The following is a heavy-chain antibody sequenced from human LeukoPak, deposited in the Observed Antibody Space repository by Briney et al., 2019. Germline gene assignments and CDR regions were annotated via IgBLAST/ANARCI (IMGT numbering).Heavy chain of an antibody. V-gene: IGHV3-30*02. D-gene: IGHD1-14*01. Sequence: GGSLRLSCGASGFTFSNYGMLWVRQAPGKGLEWVAFIRYDGNNKLYADSMKGRFTISRVNSKNTLYLHINSLRAEDTAVYYCVKDNPLDYWGQGTLVIVSS. CDR1: GFTFSNYG. J-gene: IGHJ4*02. CDR3: VKDNPLDY. CDR2: IRYDGNNK.